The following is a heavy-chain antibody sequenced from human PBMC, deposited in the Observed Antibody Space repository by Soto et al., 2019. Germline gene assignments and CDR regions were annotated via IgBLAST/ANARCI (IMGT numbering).Heavy chain of an antibody. Sequence: ASVKVSCKVSGYTLIELSMHWVRQAPGKGLEWMARFDPESGEAIYAQKFQGRVTLTEDTSTDTAYMELSSLRSEDTAVYYCATDHQWLGDYYYGMDVWGQGTTVTVSS. CDR3: ATDHQWLGDYYYGMDV. J-gene: IGHJ6*02. D-gene: IGHD6-19*01. CDR2: FDPESGEA. CDR1: GYTLIELS. V-gene: IGHV1-24*01.